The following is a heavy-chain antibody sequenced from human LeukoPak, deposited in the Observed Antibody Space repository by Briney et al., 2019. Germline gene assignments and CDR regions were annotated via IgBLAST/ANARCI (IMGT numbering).Heavy chain of an antibody. CDR2: RSHSGST. CDR3: ARSDTHHIHSSSWHFDY. D-gene: IGHD6-13*01. V-gene: IGHV4-59*01. J-gene: IGHJ4*02. CDR1: GGSIGTNF. Sequence: PSETLYLTCSVSGGSIGTNFWSWLRQVPGNGLEWIGYRSHSGSTNYNPSLKSRVSISIDTSKNQFSLELNSVTAADTAVYYCARSDTHHIHSSSWHFDYWGQGTLVTVSS.